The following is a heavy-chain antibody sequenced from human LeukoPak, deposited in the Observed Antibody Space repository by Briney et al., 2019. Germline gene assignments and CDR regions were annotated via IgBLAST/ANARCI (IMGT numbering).Heavy chain of an antibody. CDR2: ISYGGSNK. J-gene: IGHJ6*02. CDR3: AQGGADYYYYYGMDV. CDR1: GFTFSSYG. V-gene: IGHV3-30*03. D-gene: IGHD3-16*01. Sequence: GGSLRLSCAASGFTFSSYGMHWVRQAPGKGLEWVAVISYGGSNKYYADSVKGRFTISRDNSKNTLYLQMNSLRAEDTAVYYCAQGGADYYYYYGMDVWGQGTTVTVSS.